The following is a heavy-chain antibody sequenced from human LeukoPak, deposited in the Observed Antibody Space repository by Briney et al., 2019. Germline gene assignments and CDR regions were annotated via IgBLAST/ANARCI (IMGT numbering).Heavy chain of an antibody. Sequence: HGASVKVSCKASGYTFTGYYMHWVRQAPGQGLEWMGWINPNSGGTNYAQKFQGRVTMTRDTSISTAYMELSRLRSDDTAVYYCARPNFWSGYYQGYWGQGTLVTVSS. CDR3: ARPNFWSGYYQGY. V-gene: IGHV1-2*02. D-gene: IGHD3-3*01. CDR1: GYTFTGYY. CDR2: INPNSGGT. J-gene: IGHJ4*02.